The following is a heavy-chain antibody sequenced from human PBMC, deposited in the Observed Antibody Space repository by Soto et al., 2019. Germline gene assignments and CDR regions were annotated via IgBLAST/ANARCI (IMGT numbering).Heavy chain of an antibody. CDR2: ISSSSSTI. V-gene: IGHV3-48*01. J-gene: IGHJ3*02. CDR1: GGTFGGYS. CDR3: SRNQLEDIVLMVYAHDAFDI. Sequence: PGRSLRVWWGAAGGTFGGYSGSWVSQAPGKGLEWVSYISSSSSTIYYADSVKGRFTISRDNAKNSLYLQMNSLRAEDTAVYYCSRNQLEDIVLMVYAHDAFDIWVQGTMVTVSS. D-gene: IGHD2-8*01.